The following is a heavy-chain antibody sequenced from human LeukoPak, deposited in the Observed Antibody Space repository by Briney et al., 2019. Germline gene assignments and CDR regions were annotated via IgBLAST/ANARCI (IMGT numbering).Heavy chain of an antibody. V-gene: IGHV4-59*01. J-gene: IGHJ6*03. D-gene: IGHD6-6*01. CDR2: IYYSGRT. CDR1: GGSISSYY. Sequence: SETLSLTCTVSGGSISSYYWGWIRQPPGKGLGWIGYIYYSGRTNYNTSLKSRITISVNTTKTHYSLKLSSVTAADTAVYYCARRSIGLDYYYYMDVWGKGTTVTVSS. CDR3: ARRSIGLDYYYYMDV.